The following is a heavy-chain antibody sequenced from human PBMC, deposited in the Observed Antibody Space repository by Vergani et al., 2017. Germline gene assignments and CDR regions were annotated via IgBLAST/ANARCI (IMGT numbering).Heavy chain of an antibody. CDR2: IYHSGST. Sequence: QVQLQESGPGLVKPPGTLSLTCAVSGVSISSSNWRSLVRQPPVKGLEWIGEIYHSGSTNYNPSLKSRVTISVDKSKNQFSLKLSSVTAADTAVYYCASTTMLVGGDAFDIWGQGTMVTVSS. CDR3: ASTTMLVGGDAFDI. CDR1: GVSISSSNW. D-gene: IGHD3-22*01. V-gene: IGHV4-4*03. J-gene: IGHJ3*02.